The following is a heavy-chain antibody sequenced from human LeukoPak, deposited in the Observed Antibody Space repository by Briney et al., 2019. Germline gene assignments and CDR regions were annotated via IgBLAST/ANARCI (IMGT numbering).Heavy chain of an antibody. D-gene: IGHD2-15*01. CDR2: INHSGST. J-gene: IGHJ3*02. CDR3: ARGFNGYCSGGSCYGDAFDI. V-gene: IGHV4-34*01. Sequence: SETLSLTCTVSGGSMSGFYWTWIRQSPGKGLEWIGEINHSGSTNYNPSLKSRVTISVDTSKNQFSLKLSSVTAADTAVYYCARGFNGYCSGGSCYGDAFDIWGQGTMVTVSS. CDR1: GGSMSGFY.